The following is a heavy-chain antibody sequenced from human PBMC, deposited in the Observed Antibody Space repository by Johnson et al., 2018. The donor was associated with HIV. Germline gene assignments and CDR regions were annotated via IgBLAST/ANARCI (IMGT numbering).Heavy chain of an antibody. J-gene: IGHJ3*02. D-gene: IGHD2-2*01. Sequence: QVQVVESGGGVVQPGESLRLSCAASGFIFSSYDMHWVRQAPGKGLEWVAFIRYDGSNKYYADSVKGRFTISRDNAKNSLYLQMNSLRAEDTALYYCARAGLGYCSSTSCRGDAFDIWGQGTMVTVSS. V-gene: IGHV3-30*02. CDR3: ARAGLGYCSSTSCRGDAFDI. CDR2: IRYDGSNK. CDR1: GFIFSSYD.